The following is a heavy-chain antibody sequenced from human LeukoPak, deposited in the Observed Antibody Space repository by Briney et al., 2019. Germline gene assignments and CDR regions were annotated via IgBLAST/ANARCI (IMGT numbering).Heavy chain of an antibody. CDR3: ARRDYYGSGSSHHYYMDV. J-gene: IGHJ6*03. CDR2: ISSSGSTI. V-gene: IGHV3-11*01. D-gene: IGHD3-10*01. Sequence: PGGSLRLSCAASGFTFSDYYMSWIRQAPGKGLEWVSYISSSGSTIYYADSVKGRFTISRDNAKNSLCLQMNSLRAEDTAVYYCARRDYYGSGSSHHYYMDVWGKGTTVTVSS. CDR1: GFTFSDYY.